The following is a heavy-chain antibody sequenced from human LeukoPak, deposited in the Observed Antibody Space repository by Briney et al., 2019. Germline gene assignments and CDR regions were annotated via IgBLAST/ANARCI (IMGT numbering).Heavy chain of an antibody. CDR1: GGSISSYY. CDR2: IYTSGST. Sequence: SKTLSLTCTVSGGSISSYYWSWIRQPAGKGLEWIGRIYTSGSTNYNPSLKSRVTMSVDTSKNQFSLKLSSVTAADTAVYYCAKNTDDYTWFDPWGQGTLVTVSS. V-gene: IGHV4-4*07. CDR3: AKNTDDYTWFDP. D-gene: IGHD4-11*01. J-gene: IGHJ5*02.